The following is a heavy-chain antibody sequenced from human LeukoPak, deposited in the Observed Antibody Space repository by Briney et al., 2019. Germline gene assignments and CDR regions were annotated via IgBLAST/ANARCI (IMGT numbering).Heavy chain of an antibody. D-gene: IGHD3-9*01. J-gene: IGHJ4*02. Sequence: GGSLRLSGAASGFTFDDYAMHWVRQAPGKGLEWVSGISWNSGRIGYADSVKGRFTISRDNAKNSLYLQMNSLRAEDTAVYYCARGTSHFDWLLYYFDYWGQGTLVTVSS. CDR3: ARGTSHFDWLLYYFDY. CDR2: ISWNSGRI. CDR1: GFTFDDYA. V-gene: IGHV3-9*01.